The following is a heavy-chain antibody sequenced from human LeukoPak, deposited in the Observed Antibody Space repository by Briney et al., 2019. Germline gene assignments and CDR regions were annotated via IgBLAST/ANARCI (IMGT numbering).Heavy chain of an antibody. Sequence: SETLPLTCAVYGGSFGGYYWSWIRQPPGKGLEWIGEINHSGSTNYNPSLKSRVTISVDTSKNQFSLKLSSVTAADTAVYYCARARDYDSSGYYSYWGQGTLVTVSS. D-gene: IGHD3-22*01. J-gene: IGHJ4*02. CDR3: ARARDYDSSGYYSY. CDR1: GGSFGGYY. V-gene: IGHV4-34*01. CDR2: INHSGST.